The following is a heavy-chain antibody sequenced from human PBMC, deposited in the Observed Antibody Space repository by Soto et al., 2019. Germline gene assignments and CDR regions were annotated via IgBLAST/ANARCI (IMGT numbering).Heavy chain of an antibody. J-gene: IGHJ6*02. V-gene: IGHV3-74*01. CDR1: GFTFSSYW. CDR2: IKSDGSST. Sequence: EVQLVESGGGLVQPGGSLRLSFAATGFTFSSYWMHWVRQAPGKGLVWVSRIKSDGSSTNYADSVKGRFTISRDNAKNTLYLQMSSLRAEDTALYYWARGGAVTASDGMDVWGQGTTVTVSS. D-gene: IGHD6-19*01. CDR3: ARGGAVTASDGMDV.